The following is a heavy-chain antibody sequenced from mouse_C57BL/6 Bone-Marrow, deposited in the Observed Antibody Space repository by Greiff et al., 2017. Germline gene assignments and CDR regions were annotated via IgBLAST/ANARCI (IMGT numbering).Heavy chain of an antibody. CDR1: GYTFTSYW. J-gene: IGHJ2*01. D-gene: IGHD1-1*01. CDR2: IDPSDSYT. Sequence: VQLQQPGAELVKPGASVKLSCKASGYTFTSYWMQWVKQRPGQGLEWIGEIDPSDSYTNYNQKFKGKATLTVDTSSSTAYMQLSSLTSEDSAVYYCARSPIYYYGSSPSYFDYWGQGTTLTVSS. V-gene: IGHV1-50*01. CDR3: ARSPIYYYGSSPSYFDY.